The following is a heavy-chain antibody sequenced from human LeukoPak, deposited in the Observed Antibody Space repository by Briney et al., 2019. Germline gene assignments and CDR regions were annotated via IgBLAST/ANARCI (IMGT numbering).Heavy chain of an antibody. Sequence: SETLSLTCTVSGGSISISDSYWGWIRQPPGKGLEWIGSIFYSGNTHYNASLRSRSTITVDTAKNQFSLKLSSVTAADTAVYYCARHWEFYYYGTASYYISWFDPWGQGTLVSVSS. CDR2: IFYSGNT. D-gene: IGHD3-10*01. V-gene: IGHV4-39*01. CDR3: ARHWEFYYYGTASYYISWFDP. CDR1: GGSISISDSY. J-gene: IGHJ5*02.